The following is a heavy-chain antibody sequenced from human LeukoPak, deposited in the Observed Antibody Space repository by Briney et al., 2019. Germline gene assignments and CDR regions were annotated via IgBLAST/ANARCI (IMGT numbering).Heavy chain of an antibody. V-gene: IGHV4-59*01. J-gene: IGHJ2*01. D-gene: IGHD2-15*01. Sequence: PSETLSLTCTVSGGSISSYYWSWIRQPPGKGLEWIGYIHYSGSTNYNPSLKSRVTISVDTSKNQFSLKLSSVTAADTAVYYCARGKICSGGSCYSWYFDLWGRGTLVTVSS. CDR2: IHYSGST. CDR1: GGSISSYY. CDR3: ARGKICSGGSCYSWYFDL.